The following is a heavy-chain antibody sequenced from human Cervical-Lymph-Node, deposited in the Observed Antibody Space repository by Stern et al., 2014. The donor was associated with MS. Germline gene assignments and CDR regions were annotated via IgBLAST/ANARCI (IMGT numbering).Heavy chain of an antibody. V-gene: IGHV3-30*04. CDR2: ISSDGSDI. J-gene: IGHJ4*02. CDR3: AKPSAETSSRYFDY. D-gene: IGHD2-2*01. CDR1: GFTFSSYS. Sequence: QVQLVQSGGGVVQPGRSLRLSCAASGFTFSSYSMHWVRQAPGKGLGWVAVISSDGSDIYYADSVKGRFTISRDNSKNTLYLQMSSLRPEDTAVYYCAKPSAETSSRYFDYWGQGTVVTVSS.